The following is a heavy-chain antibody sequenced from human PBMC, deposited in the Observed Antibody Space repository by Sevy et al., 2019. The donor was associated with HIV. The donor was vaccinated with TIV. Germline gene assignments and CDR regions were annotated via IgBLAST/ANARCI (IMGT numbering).Heavy chain of an antibody. J-gene: IGHJ6*02. Sequence: GGSLRLSCAASGFTFNTHAMNWVHQAPGKGLEWVSTISGPGYSTYYAESVKGRFTISRDNSKNTLHLQMNSLTPDDTGTYYCARDGVYYGMDVWGLGTTVTVSS. CDR1: GFTFNTHA. V-gene: IGHV3-23*01. D-gene: IGHD3-10*01. CDR3: ARDGVYYGMDV. CDR2: ISGPGYST.